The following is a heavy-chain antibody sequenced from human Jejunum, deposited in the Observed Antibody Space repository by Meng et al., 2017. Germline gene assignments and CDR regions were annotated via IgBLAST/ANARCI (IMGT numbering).Heavy chain of an antibody. D-gene: IGHD1-26*01. CDR2: IYHTGST. V-gene: IGHV4-30-2*01. CDR3: ARMDSAFHYFDY. J-gene: IGHJ4*02. CDR1: GGSISSDGYT. Sequence: QLQLQESGPGLVTPSQTLSPTCAVSGGSISSDGYTWSGIRQPPGKGLEWIGYIYHTGSTYYNPSLKSRVTISVDRSKNQFSLNLSSVTAADTAVYYCARMDSAFHYFDYWGQGTLVTVSS.